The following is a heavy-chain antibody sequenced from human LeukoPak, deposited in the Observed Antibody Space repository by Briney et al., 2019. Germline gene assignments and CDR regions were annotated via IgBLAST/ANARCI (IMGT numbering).Heavy chain of an antibody. CDR2: IWYDGSNE. CDR1: GFTFSSYG. D-gene: IGHD3-10*01. J-gene: IGHJ4*02. Sequence: GGSLRLSCVASGFTFSSYGMHWVRQAPGKGLEWVAVIWYDGSNEYYADSVRGRFTISRDNSKNTPYLQMNSLRAEDTAVYYCARDHWTTLEYGSGSYSYYFDYWGQGTLVTVSS. CDR3: ARDHWTTLEYGSGSYSYYFDY. V-gene: IGHV3-33*01.